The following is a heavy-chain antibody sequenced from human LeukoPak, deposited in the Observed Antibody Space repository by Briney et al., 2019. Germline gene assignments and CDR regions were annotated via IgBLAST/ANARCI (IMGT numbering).Heavy chain of an antibody. CDR2: MNPNNRDI. Sequence: GASVKVSCKASGYTFTSYHINWVRQATGQGLEWVGWMNPNNRDIGYAQKFQGRVTMTRNTSIGTAYMELSSLRSEDTAIYYCVRVPPGTTIYAYWGQGTLVTVSS. D-gene: IGHD1-14*01. CDR3: VRVPPGTTIYAY. J-gene: IGHJ4*02. V-gene: IGHV1-8*01. CDR1: GYTFTSYH.